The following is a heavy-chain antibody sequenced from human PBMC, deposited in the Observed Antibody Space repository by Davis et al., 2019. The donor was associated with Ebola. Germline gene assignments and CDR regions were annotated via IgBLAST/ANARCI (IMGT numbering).Heavy chain of an antibody. CDR1: GGSISSYY. CDR3: AREIVVVITPGDYYYYGMDV. Sequence: MPSETLSLTCTVSGGSISSYYWGWIRQPPGKGLEWIGNIYYSGSTYYNPSLKSRVTISVDTSKNQFSLKLSSVTAADTAVYYCAREIVVVITPGDYYYYGMDVWGQGTTVTVSS. V-gene: IGHV4-39*02. D-gene: IGHD3-22*01. J-gene: IGHJ6*02. CDR2: IYYSGST.